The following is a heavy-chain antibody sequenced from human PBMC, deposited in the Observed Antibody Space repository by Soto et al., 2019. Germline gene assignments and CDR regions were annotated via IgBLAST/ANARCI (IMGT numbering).Heavy chain of an antibody. CDR2: IYYSGST. J-gene: IGHJ5*02. CDR3: ARVADYDFWSGYYRWFDP. CDR1: GGSISSYY. D-gene: IGHD3-3*01. Sequence: SETLSLTCTVSGGSISSYYWSWIRQPPGKGLEWIGYIYYSGSTNYNPSLKSRVTISVDTSKNQFSLKLSSVTAADTAVYYCARVADYDFWSGYYRWFDPWGQGTLVTVSS. V-gene: IGHV4-59*01.